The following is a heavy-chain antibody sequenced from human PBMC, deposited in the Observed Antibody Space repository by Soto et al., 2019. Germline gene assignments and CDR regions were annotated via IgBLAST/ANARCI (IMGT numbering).Heavy chain of an antibody. CDR1: GGSISSSSYY. Sequence: SETLSLTCTVSGGSISSSSYYWGWIRQPPGKGLEWIGYIYYSGSTNYNPSLKSRVTISVDTSKNQFSLKLSSVTAADTAVYYCATSYSSSWSPEENFRYYGMDVWGQGTTVTVSS. V-gene: IGHV4-39*07. J-gene: IGHJ6*02. CDR2: IYYSGST. CDR3: ATSYSSSWSPEENFRYYGMDV. D-gene: IGHD6-13*01.